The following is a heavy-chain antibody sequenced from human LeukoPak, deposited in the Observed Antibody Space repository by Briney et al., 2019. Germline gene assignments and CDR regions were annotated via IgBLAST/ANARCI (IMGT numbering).Heavy chain of an antibody. CDR3: AREQAITIFGVVINLFDY. CDR1: GGSISSYC. V-gene: IGHV4-4*07. Sequence: SETLSLTCTVSGGSISSYCWSWIRQPAGKGLEWIGRIYTSGSTNYNPSLKSRVTMSVDTSKNQFSLKLSSVAAADTAVYYCAREQAITIFGVVINLFDYWGQGTLVTVSS. CDR2: IYTSGST. J-gene: IGHJ4*02. D-gene: IGHD3-3*01.